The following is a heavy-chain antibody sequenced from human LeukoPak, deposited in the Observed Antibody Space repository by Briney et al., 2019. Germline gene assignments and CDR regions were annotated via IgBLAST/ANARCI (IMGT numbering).Heavy chain of an antibody. V-gene: IGHV4-39*01. Sequence: SETLSLTCSLSGGSISSSIYYWGWIRQPPGKGLEWIGNIYDSGTAYYNPSLKSRVTISVDTSKNQISLKLSSVTAADTALYYCARLRGELSSPEDIFDYWGQGTLVTVSS. CDR1: GGSISSSIYY. CDR3: ARLRGELSSPEDIFDY. J-gene: IGHJ4*02. CDR2: IYDSGTA. D-gene: IGHD3-16*02.